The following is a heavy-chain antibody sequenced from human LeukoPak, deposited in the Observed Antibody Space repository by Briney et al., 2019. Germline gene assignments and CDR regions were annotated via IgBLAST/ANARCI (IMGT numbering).Heavy chain of an antibody. V-gene: IGHV3-7*01. Sequence: GGSLRLSCAASGFPFSSHWLSWFRQSPGKGLEWVAHISHDGSEKHYVDSVKGRFTISRDNARNSQFLQMNSLRAEDTAVYYCARVRMATISGYDAFDIWGQGTMVTVSS. CDR2: ISHDGSEK. CDR3: ARVRMATISGYDAFDI. CDR1: GFPFSSHW. D-gene: IGHD5-24*01. J-gene: IGHJ3*02.